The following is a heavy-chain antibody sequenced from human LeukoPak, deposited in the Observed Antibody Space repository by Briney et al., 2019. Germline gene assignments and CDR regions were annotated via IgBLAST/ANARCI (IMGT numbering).Heavy chain of an antibody. CDR1: GFSFSSYN. Sequence: GGSLRLSCVASGFSFSSYNMNWVRQAPGKGLEWVSSISRSASNIYYADSVKGRFTISRDNAKNSFYLQMNSLRAEDTAVYYCARQVEMATIPGYWGQGTLVTVSS. V-gene: IGHV3-21*04. CDR2: ISRSASNI. J-gene: IGHJ4*02. D-gene: IGHD5-24*01. CDR3: ARQVEMATIPGY.